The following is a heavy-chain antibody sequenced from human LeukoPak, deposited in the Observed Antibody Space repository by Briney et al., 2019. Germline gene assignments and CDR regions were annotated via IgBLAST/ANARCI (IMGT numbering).Heavy chain of an antibody. CDR2: IIPIFGTA. CDR3: ARGVGATIWTIDY. J-gene: IGHJ4*02. D-gene: IGHD1-26*01. V-gene: IGHV1-69*01. CDR1: GGTFSSYA. Sequence: AASVKVSCKASGGTFSSYAISWVRQAPGQGLEWMGGIIPIFGTANYAQKFQGRVTITADESTSTAYMELSSLRSEDTAVYYCARGVGATIWTIDYWGQGTLVTVSS.